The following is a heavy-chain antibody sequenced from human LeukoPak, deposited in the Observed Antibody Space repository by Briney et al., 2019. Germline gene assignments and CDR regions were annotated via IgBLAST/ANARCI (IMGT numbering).Heavy chain of an antibody. V-gene: IGHV4-39*01. Sequence: PSETLSLTCTVSGGSISSSSYYWGWIRQPPGKGLEWIGSIYYSGSTYYNPSLKSRVTISVDTSKNQFSLKLSSVTAADTAVYYCGGSSGYYWQVDYWGQGTLVTVSS. CDR2: IYYSGST. CDR3: GGSSGYYWQVDY. CDR1: GGSISSSSYY. D-gene: IGHD3-22*01. J-gene: IGHJ4*02.